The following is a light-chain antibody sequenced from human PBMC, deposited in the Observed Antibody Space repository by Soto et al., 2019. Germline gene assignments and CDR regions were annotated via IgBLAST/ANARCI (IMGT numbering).Light chain of an antibody. Sequence: DIQVTQSPSSLSASVGDRVTITCRASQNINSYLNWNQQKPGKAPKVLIYAASSLQSGVPSRFSGSGSGTDFTLTISSLQPEDFGTYYCQQSFSILWTFGQGTKVDIK. V-gene: IGKV1-39*01. J-gene: IGKJ1*01. CDR3: QQSFSILWT. CDR1: QNINSY. CDR2: AAS.